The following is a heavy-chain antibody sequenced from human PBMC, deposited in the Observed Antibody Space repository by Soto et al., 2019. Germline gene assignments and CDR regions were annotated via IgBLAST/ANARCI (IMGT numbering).Heavy chain of an antibody. V-gene: IGHV3-33*01. CDR1: GFTFSSYG. CDR2: IWYDGSNK. D-gene: IGHD2-2*01. Sequence: GGSLRLSCAASGFTFSSYGMHWVRQAPGKGLEWVAVIWYDGSNKYYADSVKGRFTISRDNSKNTLYLQMNSLRAEDTAVYYCARGFDCSSTSCYYYGMDVWGQGTTVTVSS. CDR3: ARGFDCSSTSCYYYGMDV. J-gene: IGHJ6*02.